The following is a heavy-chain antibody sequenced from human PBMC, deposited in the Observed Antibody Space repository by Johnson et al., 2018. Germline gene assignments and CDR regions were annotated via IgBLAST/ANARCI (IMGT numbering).Heavy chain of an antibody. V-gene: IGHV3-9*01. CDR2: ISWNSGSI. Sequence: VQLVQSGGGLVQPGRSLRLSCAASGFTFDDYAMHWVRQAPGKGLEWVSGISWNSGSIGYADSVKGRFTISRDNSKNTVSLQMNSLRAEDTAMYHCAKGREISIFLVSWGQGTLVTVSS. J-gene: IGHJ4*02. CDR3: AKGREISIFLVS. CDR1: GFTFDDYA. D-gene: IGHD3-3*02.